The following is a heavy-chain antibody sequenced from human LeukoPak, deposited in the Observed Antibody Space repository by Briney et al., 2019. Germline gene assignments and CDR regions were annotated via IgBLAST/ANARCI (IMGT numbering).Heavy chain of an antibody. J-gene: IGHJ5*02. CDR3: AKTVAATSNLPNH. CDR1: GFTFSSYA. V-gene: IGHV3-23*01. CDR2: ISGSGGST. D-gene: IGHD2-15*01. Sequence: PGGSLRLSCAASGFTFSSYAMSWVRQTPGKGLEWVSTISGSGGSTYYADSVKGRFTISRDNSKNTLYLQMNSLRAEDTAVYYCAKTVAATSNLPNHWGQGTLVTVSS.